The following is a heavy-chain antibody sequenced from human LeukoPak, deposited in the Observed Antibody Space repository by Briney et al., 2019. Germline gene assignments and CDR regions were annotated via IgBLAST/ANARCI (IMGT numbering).Heavy chain of an antibody. J-gene: IGHJ6*03. CDR1: GYTFTSYG. CDR2: ISAYNGNT. CDR3: ARADCSGGSCYSAYYYYMDV. D-gene: IGHD2-15*01. Sequence: GASVKVSCKASGYTFTSYGISRVRQAPGQGLEWMGWISAYNGNTNYAQKLQGRVTMTTDTSTSTAYMELGSLRSDDTAVYYCARADCSGGSCYSAYYYYMDVWGKGTTVTVSS. V-gene: IGHV1-18*01.